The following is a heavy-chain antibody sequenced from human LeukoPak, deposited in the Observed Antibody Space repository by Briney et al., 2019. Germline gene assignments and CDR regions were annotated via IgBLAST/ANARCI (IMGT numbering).Heavy chain of an antibody. D-gene: IGHD3-10*01. CDR1: GYTFTSYD. J-gene: IGHJ6*03. V-gene: IGHV1-8*01. CDR2: MNPNSGNT. Sequence: ASVKVSCKASGYTFTSYDINWVRQATGQGLEWMGWMNPNSGNTGYAQKFQGRVTMTRNTSISTAYMELSSLRSEDTAVYYCARVVWGVMFGYYYYMDVWGKGTTVTISS. CDR3: ARVVWGVMFGYYYYMDV.